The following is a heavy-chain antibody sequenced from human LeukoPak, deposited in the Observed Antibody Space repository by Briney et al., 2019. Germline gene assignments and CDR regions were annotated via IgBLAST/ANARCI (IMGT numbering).Heavy chain of an antibody. CDR3: TRDIGDFVSDF. D-gene: IGHD2-21*02. CDR2: IHYGGTT. J-gene: IGHJ4*02. CDR1: GGSICSGYY. V-gene: IGHV4-39*02. Sequence: SETLSLTCTVSGGSICSGYYWAWIRQPPGKGLEWIGSIHYGGTTHYNPSLQSRVTISADTSKNQFALDLRSVTAADTAVYYCTRDIGDFVSDFWGQGTLVTVSS.